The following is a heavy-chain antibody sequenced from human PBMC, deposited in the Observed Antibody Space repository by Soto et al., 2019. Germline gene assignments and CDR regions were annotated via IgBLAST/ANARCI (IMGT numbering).Heavy chain of an antibody. CDR2: VKDGGST. V-gene: IGHV4-34*01. CDR3: ARGQEGIVATH. D-gene: IGHD5-12*01. Sequence: QVQLQQWGAGLLKPSETLSLTCTVNGGSLTGYYWSWIRQPPGKGLEWIGEVKDGGSTNYSPSLRGRVSISAGTSKNHISLRLSSVTAADTAVSFCARGQEGIVATHWAQGALVTVSS. J-gene: IGHJ4*02. CDR1: GGSLTGYY.